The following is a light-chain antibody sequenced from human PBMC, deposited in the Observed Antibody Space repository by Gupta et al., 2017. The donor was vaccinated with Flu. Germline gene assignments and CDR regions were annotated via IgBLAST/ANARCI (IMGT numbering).Light chain of an antibody. Sequence: DIVLTQSPATLSLSPGERATLSCRASQSVGTYLAWYQQKPGQTPRLLIYDASNRATGIPARFSGSGSGTDFILTISSLEPEDFAVYYCQKRSNWPPYTFGQGTRLEIK. V-gene: IGKV3-11*01. CDR3: QKRSNWPPYT. J-gene: IGKJ2*01. CDR2: DAS. CDR1: QSVGTY.